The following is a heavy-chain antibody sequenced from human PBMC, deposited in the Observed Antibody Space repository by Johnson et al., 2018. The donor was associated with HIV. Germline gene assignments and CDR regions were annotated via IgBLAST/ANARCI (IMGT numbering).Heavy chain of an antibody. CDR2: ISWDGGRT. V-gene: IGHV3-43D*03. Sequence: VQLVESGGVVAKPGGSLRLSCAASGFSFDDYAMHWARQAPGKGLEWVSLISWDGGRTYYGDSVKGRFTIPRDNSKNSLYLQMNGLRAEDTALYFCVREGWYGDYVDAFDIWGQGTMVIVSS. CDR1: GFSFDDYA. J-gene: IGHJ3*02. CDR3: VREGWYGDYVDAFDI. D-gene: IGHD4-17*01.